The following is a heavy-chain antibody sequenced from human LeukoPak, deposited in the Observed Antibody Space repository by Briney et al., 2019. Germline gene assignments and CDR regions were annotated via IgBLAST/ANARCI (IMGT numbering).Heavy chain of an antibody. CDR3: AKHGRGNNSRDYFDY. CDR1: GFTFSTYS. CDR2: ISSSSNYI. D-gene: IGHD5-12*01. V-gene: IGHV3-21*04. J-gene: IGHJ4*02. Sequence: GGSLRLSCAASGFTFSTYSMNWVRQAPGKGLEWVSSISSSSNYIFYADSVKGRFTISRDNAKNSLYLQMNSLRAEDTAVYHCAKHGRGNNSRDYFDYWGQGTLVTVSS.